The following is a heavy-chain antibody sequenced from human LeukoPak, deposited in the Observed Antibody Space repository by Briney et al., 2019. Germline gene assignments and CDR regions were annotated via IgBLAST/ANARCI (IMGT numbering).Heavy chain of an antibody. CDR1: GYNFIDFS. CDR3: ARDRSDILTGSPYYYYMDV. D-gene: IGHD3-9*01. CDR2: INPNCGGT. V-gene: IGHV1-2*02. J-gene: IGHJ6*03. Sequence: ASVKVSCKASGYNFIDFSMHWVRQAPGQGLEWMGWINPNCGGTNYAQKFQGRVTMTRDTSISTAYMELSRLRSDDTAVYYCARDRSDILTGSPYYYYMDVWGKGTTVTVSS.